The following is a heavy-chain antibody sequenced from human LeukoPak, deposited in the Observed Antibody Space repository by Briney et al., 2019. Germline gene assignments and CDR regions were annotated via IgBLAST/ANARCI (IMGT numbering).Heavy chain of an antibody. J-gene: IGHJ3*02. D-gene: IGHD2-21*02. CDR1: GYTFTSYG. CDR3: ARDRTPVVTTHDAFDI. CDR2: ISAYNGST. V-gene: IGHV1-18*01. Sequence: ASVTVSCKASGYTFTSYGISWVRQAPGHGLEWMGWISAYNGSTNYAQKLQGRVTMTTDTSTSTAYMELRSVRSDDTAVYYCARDRTPVVTTHDAFDIWGQGTMVTVSS.